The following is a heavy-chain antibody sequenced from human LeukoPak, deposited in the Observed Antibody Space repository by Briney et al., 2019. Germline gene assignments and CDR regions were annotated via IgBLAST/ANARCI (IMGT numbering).Heavy chain of an antibody. D-gene: IGHD3/OR15-3a*01. CDR3: ARDRRFGLRVVIMSYYYYGMDV. CDR1: GFTFSSYS. CDR2: ISSSSSYI. Sequence: PGGSLRLSCAASGFTFSSYSMNWVRQAPGKGLEWVSSISSSSSYIYYADSVKGRFTISRDNAKNSLYLQMNSLRAEDTALYYCARDRRFGLRVVIMSYYYYGMDVWGQGTTVTVSS. V-gene: IGHV3-21*01. J-gene: IGHJ6*02.